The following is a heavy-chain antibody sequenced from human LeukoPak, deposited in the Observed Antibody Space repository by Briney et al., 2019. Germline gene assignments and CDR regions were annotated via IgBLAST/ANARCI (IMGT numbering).Heavy chain of an antibody. V-gene: IGHV1-2*02. J-gene: IGHJ4*02. CDR1: GYTFTCYY. CDR3: ARDTSGSYFSY. CDR2: INPNSGGT. Sequence: GASVKVSFKASGYTFTCYYMHWVRPAPGQGLEWMGWINPNSGGTNYAQKFQGRVSMTRDTSISTAYMELSRLRSDDTAVYYCARDTSGSYFSYWGQGTLVTVSS. D-gene: IGHD1-26*01.